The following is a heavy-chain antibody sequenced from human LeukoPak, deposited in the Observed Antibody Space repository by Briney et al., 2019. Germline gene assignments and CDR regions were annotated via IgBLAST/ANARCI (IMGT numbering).Heavy chain of an antibody. V-gene: IGHV4-59*08. D-gene: IGHD4-23*01. Sequence: SETLSLTCTVSGGSISSYYWSWIRQPPGKGLEWIGYIYYSGSTNYNPSLKSRVTISVDTSKNQFSLKLSSVTAADTAVYYCARHDYGGNSGLVWFDPWGQGTLVTVSS. CDR2: IYYSGST. CDR3: ARHDYGGNSGLVWFDP. CDR1: GGSISSYY. J-gene: IGHJ5*02.